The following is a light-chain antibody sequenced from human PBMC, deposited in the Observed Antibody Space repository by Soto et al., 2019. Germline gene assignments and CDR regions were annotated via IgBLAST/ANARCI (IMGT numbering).Light chain of an antibody. CDR3: CSYAGSYSYV. CDR1: SSDVGGYNY. V-gene: IGLV2-11*01. Sequence: QSALTQPGSVSGSPGQSVTISCTGTSSDVGGYNYVSWYQQHPGKAPKLMIYDVSKRPSGVPDRFSGSKSGNTACLTISGLQAEDEADYYCCSYAGSYSYVFGTGTKVTVL. J-gene: IGLJ1*01. CDR2: DVS.